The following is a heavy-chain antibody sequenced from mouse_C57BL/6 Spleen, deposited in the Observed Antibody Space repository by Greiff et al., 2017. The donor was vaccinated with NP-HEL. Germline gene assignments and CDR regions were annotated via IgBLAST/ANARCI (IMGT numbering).Heavy chain of an antibody. D-gene: IGHD1-1*01. CDR3: ARSGNYYGSSYLDY. Sequence: QVQLQQSGAELARPGASVKLSCKASGYTFTSYGISWVKQRTGQGLEWIGEIYPRSGNTYYNEKFKGKATLTADKASSTAYMELRSLTSEDSAVYFCARSGNYYGSSYLDYWGQGTTLTVSS. CDR1: GYTFTSYG. CDR2: IYPRSGNT. V-gene: IGHV1-81*01. J-gene: IGHJ2*01.